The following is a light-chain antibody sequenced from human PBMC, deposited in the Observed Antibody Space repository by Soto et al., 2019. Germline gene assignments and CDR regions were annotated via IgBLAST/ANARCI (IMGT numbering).Light chain of an antibody. J-gene: IGLJ1*01. CDR1: NIGNKN. Sequence: SYELTQPLSVSVALGQTARSACGGNNIGNKNVHWYQQKPGQAPVLVIYRDSNRPSGIPDRFSGSNSGNTATLTISRAQAGDDADYYCQVWDSSSAVFGTGTKLTVL. CDR2: RDS. CDR3: QVWDSSSAV. V-gene: IGLV3-9*01.